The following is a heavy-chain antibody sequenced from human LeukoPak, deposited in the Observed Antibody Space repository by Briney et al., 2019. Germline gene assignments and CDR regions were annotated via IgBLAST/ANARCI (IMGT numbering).Heavy chain of an antibody. CDR1: GFTFDDYA. D-gene: IGHD4-11*01. Sequence: GRSLRLSCAASGFTFDDYAMHWVRQAPGKGLEWVSGISWNSGSIGYADSVKGRFTISRDNAKNSLYLQMNSLRPEDTALYYCARDRAFYSRSSLEAFDIWGQGTMVTVSS. J-gene: IGHJ3*02. V-gene: IGHV3-9*01. CDR2: ISWNSGSI. CDR3: ARDRAFYSRSSLEAFDI.